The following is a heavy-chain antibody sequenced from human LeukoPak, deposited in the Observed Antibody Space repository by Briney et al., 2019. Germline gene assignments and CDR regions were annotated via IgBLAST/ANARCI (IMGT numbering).Heavy chain of an antibody. Sequence: PGGSLRLSCAASGFTFSDYYMSWIRQAPGKGLEWVSGINWNGGSTGYADSVKGRFTISRDNAKNSLYLQMNSLRAEDTALYYCASFIVVGYCGGDCSGYWGQGTLVTVSS. CDR2: INWNGGST. J-gene: IGHJ4*01. CDR1: GFTFSDYY. D-gene: IGHD2-21*01. CDR3: ASFIVVGYCGGDCSGY. V-gene: IGHV3-20*04.